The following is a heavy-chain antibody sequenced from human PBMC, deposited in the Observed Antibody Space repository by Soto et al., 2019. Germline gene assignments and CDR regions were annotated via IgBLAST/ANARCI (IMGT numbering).Heavy chain of an antibody. CDR2: IYYMGST. D-gene: IGHD5-12*01. Sequence: QVQLQESGPGLVKPSQTLSLTCTVSGCSISSGGYYWSWIRQHPGKGLEWVGYIYYMGSTYYSPSLERRCTIPVNTSKNQFSLKLSAVTAADTAVYDCAAACVGCSGFSYYGMDVWGQGTTVTVSS. J-gene: IGHJ6*02. V-gene: IGHV4-31*03. CDR3: AAACVGCSGFSYYGMDV. CDR1: GCSISSGGYY.